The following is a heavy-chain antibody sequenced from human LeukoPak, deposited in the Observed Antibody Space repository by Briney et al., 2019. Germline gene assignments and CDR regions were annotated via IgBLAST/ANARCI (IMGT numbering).Heavy chain of an antibody. Sequence: GGSLRLSCAASGFTFSSYSMNWVRQAPGKGLQWVSYISSSSGTIHYADSVKGRFTISRDNAKNLLFLQMDSLRDEDTAVYYCARDEAYSGTYAVTWGQGTLVTVSS. CDR2: ISSSSGTI. CDR1: GFTFSSYS. D-gene: IGHD1-26*01. V-gene: IGHV3-48*02. J-gene: IGHJ5*02. CDR3: ARDEAYSGTYAVT.